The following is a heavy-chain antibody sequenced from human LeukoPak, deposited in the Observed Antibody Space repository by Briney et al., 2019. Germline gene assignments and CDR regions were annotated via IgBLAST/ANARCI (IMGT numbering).Heavy chain of an antibody. V-gene: IGHV3-48*01. Sequence: GGSLRLSCAASGFTFSSYSMNWVRQAPGKGLEWVSYISSSSSTIYYADSVKGRFTISRDNAKNSLYLQMNSLRAEDTAVYYCAREPRYGDYVPINYWGQGTLVTVSS. CDR1: GFTFSSYS. CDR2: ISSSSSTI. CDR3: AREPRYGDYVPINY. J-gene: IGHJ4*02. D-gene: IGHD4-17*01.